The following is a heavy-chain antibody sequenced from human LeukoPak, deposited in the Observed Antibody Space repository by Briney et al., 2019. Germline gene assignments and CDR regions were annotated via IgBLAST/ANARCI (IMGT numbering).Heavy chain of an antibody. Sequence: GGSLRLSCAASGFTFSDHYIDWVRQAPGKGLEWVGRARNRRNGYSTQYAASVRGRFTFSRDDSENTVYLQMNSLKTEDTAVYFCARIMRVDYGTYYFDYWGPGTLVTVSS. CDR2: ARNRRNGYST. CDR3: ARIMRVDYGTYYFDY. D-gene: IGHD4/OR15-4a*01. J-gene: IGHJ4*02. CDR1: GFTFSDHY. V-gene: IGHV3-72*01.